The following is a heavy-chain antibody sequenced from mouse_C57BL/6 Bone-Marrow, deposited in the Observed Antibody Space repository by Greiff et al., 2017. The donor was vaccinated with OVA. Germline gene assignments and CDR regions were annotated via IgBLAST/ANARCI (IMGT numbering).Heavy chain of an antibody. CDR1: GSPLTHSE. Sequence: VQLQQPGPDLVRPAPSLTLPCNASGSPLTHSEMHWVHPTPAHGLEWIGAVGAGTGGTAYNRKFKGKAILAADKASSAAYMERRSLTSEDSAVYYCTRGYSNDYAMDYWGQGTSVTVSS. CDR3: TRGYSNDYAMDY. CDR2: VGAGTGGT. J-gene: IGHJ4*01. V-gene: IGHV1-15*01. D-gene: IGHD2-5*01.